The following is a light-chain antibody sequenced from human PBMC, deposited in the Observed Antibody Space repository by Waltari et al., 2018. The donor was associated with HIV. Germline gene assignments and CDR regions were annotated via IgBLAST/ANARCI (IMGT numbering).Light chain of an antibody. CDR1: STDSRFYNR. CDR2: EVT. J-gene: IGLJ3*02. Sequence: QSALTQPPSVSGSHGQSVTISCTGASTDSRFYNRVSCYQQSPGSAPNLLIYEVTNRPSGVPDRFSGSKSGNTASLTISGLQAEDEGDYYCSSYATNTWVFGGGTKLTVL. CDR3: SSYATNTWV. V-gene: IGLV2-18*02.